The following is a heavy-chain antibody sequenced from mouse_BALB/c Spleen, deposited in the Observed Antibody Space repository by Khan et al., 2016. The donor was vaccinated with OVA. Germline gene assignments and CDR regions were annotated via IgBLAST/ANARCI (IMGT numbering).Heavy chain of an antibody. CDR1: GYTFTDYS. CDR3: SRERYDYFDY. D-gene: IGHD2-14*01. Sequence: QIQLVQSGPELKKPGETVKISCKASGYTFTDYSMHWVKQAPGKGLKWMGWINTETGEPTYADDFKGRIAFSLETSASTAYLQINNLKNEDTATXCCSRERYDYFDYWGQGTTLTVSS. J-gene: IGHJ2*01. CDR2: INTETGEP. V-gene: IGHV9-2-1*01.